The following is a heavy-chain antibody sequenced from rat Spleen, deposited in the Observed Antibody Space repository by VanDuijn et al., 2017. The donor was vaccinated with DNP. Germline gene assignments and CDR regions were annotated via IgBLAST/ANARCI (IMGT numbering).Heavy chain of an antibody. CDR2: IGSAAYAP. CDR1: GFTFSDYY. CDR3: ASGGGGIWFAY. D-gene: IGHD1-11*01. J-gene: IGHJ3*01. Sequence: EVQLVESGGGLVQPGRSLKLSCAASGFTFSDYYMAWVRQAPAKGLEWVAYIGSAAYAPYYGDSVKGRFTISRDNAKSTLYLQMNSLRSEDMATYYCASGGGGIWFAYWGQGTLVTVSS. V-gene: IGHV5-22*01.